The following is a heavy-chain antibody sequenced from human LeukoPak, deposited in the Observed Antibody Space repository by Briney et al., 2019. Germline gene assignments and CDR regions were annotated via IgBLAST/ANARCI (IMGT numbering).Heavy chain of an antibody. CDR3: ASGEKRYYYDSSGYPPPYYYYMDV. Sequence: PSETLSLTCTASGGSISSYYWSWIRQPPGKGLEWIGYIYYSGSTNYNPSLKSRVTISVDTSKNQFSLKLSSVTAADTAVYYCASGEKRYYYDSSGYPPPYYYYMDVWGKGTTVTVSS. CDR2: IYYSGST. V-gene: IGHV4-59*08. D-gene: IGHD3-22*01. CDR1: GGSISSYY. J-gene: IGHJ6*03.